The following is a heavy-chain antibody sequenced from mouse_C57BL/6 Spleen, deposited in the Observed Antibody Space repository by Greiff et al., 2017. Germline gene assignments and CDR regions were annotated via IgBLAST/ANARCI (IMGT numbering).Heavy chain of an antibody. D-gene: IGHD2-13*01. CDR1: GFTFSDYG. Sequence: EVNVVESGGGLVKPGGSLKLSCAASGFTFSDYGMHWVRQAPEKGLEWVAYISSGSSTIYYADTVKGRFTISRDNAKNTLFLQMTSLRSEDTAIYYCARPYYGDYEGFAYWGQGTLVTVSA. J-gene: IGHJ3*01. V-gene: IGHV5-17*01. CDR2: ISSGSSTI. CDR3: ARPYYGDYEGFAY.